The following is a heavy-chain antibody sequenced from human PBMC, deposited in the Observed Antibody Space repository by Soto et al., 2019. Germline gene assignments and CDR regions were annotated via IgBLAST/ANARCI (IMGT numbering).Heavy chain of an antibody. D-gene: IGHD3-9*01. J-gene: IGHJ4*02. CDR2: IYPDDSDT. CDR3: ARRDMLTGYVYFDY. V-gene: IGHV5-51*01. CDR1: GYTFTKYW. Sequence: GASLQISCQASGYTFTKYWVGWVRQMPGKGLEWMGIIYPDDSDTRYSPSFQGHVTISADKSISTAYLQWSSLKASDSATYYCARRDMLTGYVYFDYWGQGTQVTV.